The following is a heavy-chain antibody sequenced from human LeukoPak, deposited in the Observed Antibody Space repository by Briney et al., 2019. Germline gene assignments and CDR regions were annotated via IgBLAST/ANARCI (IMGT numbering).Heavy chain of an antibody. CDR3: ARGGGLIFDY. J-gene: IGHJ4*02. D-gene: IGHD2-8*01. V-gene: IGHV4-59*01. CDR1: GGSITSYY. Sequence: SETLSLTCTVSGGSITSYYWSWIRQPPGKGLGWIGYIYYSGSTNYNPSLKSRVTVSVDTSNNQFSLKLSSVTAADTAVYYCARGGGLIFDYWGQGTLVTVSS. CDR2: IYYSGST.